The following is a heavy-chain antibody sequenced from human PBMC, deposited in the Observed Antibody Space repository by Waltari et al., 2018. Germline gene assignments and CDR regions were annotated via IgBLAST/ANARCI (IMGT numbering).Heavy chain of an antibody. Sequence: EVQLVESGGGLVQPGGSLRLSCAASGFTFSTHWMSWVRQAPGKGLGGVANIKQDVSVKDYVDSVKGRFTISRDNAKNSVYLQMNSLGVEDTAVYYCARSRKSRPRYFDYWGQGTLVTVSS. CDR1: GFTFSTHW. CDR3: ARSRKSRPRYFDY. V-gene: IGHV3-7*01. CDR2: IKQDVSVK. J-gene: IGHJ4*02.